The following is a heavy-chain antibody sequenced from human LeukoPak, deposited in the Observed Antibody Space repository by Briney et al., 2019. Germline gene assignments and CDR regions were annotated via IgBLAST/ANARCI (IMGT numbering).Heavy chain of an antibody. CDR1: GLIFSGSW. V-gene: IGHV3-7*01. D-gene: IGHD3-3*01. CDR2: INPDGNKK. CDR3: AKAVHPAYYDFWSGYYTGGYYYYGMDV. J-gene: IGHJ6*02. Sequence: PGGSLRLSCAASGLIFSGSWMNWVRQAPGKGMKRVATINPDGNKKGVAASVKGRFTISRDNSKNTLYLQMNSLRAEDTAVYYCAKAVHPAYYDFWSGYYTGGYYYYGMDVWGQGTTVTVSS.